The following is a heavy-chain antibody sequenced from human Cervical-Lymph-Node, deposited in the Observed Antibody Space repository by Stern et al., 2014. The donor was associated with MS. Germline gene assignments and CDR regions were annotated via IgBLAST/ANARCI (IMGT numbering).Heavy chain of an antibody. Sequence: VQLEESGAEVKKPGASLKVSCKASGGTFSSYAISGVRQAPGQGLELMGGILPIFGTANYAQKFQGRVTFTAAESMTTDYLELSSMSSEDTAVYYCASGIQLWLPPEGWGQGTLVTVSS. V-gene: IGHV1-69*01. J-gene: IGHJ4*02. CDR2: ILPIFGTA. CDR1: GGTFSSYA. D-gene: IGHD5-18*01. CDR3: ASGIQLWLPPEG.